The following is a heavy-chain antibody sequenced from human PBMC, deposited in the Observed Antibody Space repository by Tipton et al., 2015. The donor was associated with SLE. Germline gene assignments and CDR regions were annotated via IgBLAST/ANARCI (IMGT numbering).Heavy chain of an antibody. CDR3: ARTVPNYYDSSGDY. J-gene: IGHJ4*02. CDR2: IKQDGSEK. Sequence: LSLTCAVYGGSFSGYYWSWVRQAPGKGLEWVANIKQDGSEKYYVDSVKGRFTISRDNAKNSLYLQMNSLRAEDTAVYYCARTVPNYYDSSGDYWGQGTLVTVSS. D-gene: IGHD3-22*01. V-gene: IGHV3-7*01. CDR1: GGSFSGYY.